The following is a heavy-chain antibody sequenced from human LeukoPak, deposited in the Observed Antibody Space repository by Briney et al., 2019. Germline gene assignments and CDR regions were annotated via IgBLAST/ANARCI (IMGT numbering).Heavy chain of an antibody. V-gene: IGHV3-33*01. CDR3: ARDNGASWGLLGLDY. Sequence: PGRSLRLSCAASGFTFSSYGMHWVRQAPGKGLEWVAVIWYDGSNKYYADSVKGRFTISRDNSKNTLYLQMNSLRAEDTAVYYCARDNGASWGLLGLDYWGQGTLVTVSS. CDR2: IWYDGSNK. J-gene: IGHJ4*02. CDR1: GFTFSSYG. D-gene: IGHD1-26*01.